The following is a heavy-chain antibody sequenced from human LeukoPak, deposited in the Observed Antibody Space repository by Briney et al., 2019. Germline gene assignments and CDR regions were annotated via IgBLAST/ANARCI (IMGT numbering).Heavy chain of an antibody. Sequence: GASVKVSCKASGYTFTGYYMHWVGQAPGQGLEWMGWINPNSGGTNYAQKFQGWVTMTRDTSISTAYMELSRLRSDDTAVYYCARGYCSGGSCYSPFDYWGQGTLVTVSA. D-gene: IGHD2-15*01. CDR2: INPNSGGT. CDR1: GYTFTGYY. J-gene: IGHJ4*02. CDR3: ARGYCSGGSCYSPFDY. V-gene: IGHV1-2*04.